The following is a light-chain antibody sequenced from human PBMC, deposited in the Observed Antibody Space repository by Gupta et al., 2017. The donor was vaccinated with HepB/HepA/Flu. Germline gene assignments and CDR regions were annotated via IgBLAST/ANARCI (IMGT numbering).Light chain of an antibody. J-gene: IGKJ4*01. CDR3: QQYGSSTRT. CDR1: SRVSRSY. CDR2: GAS. Sequence: EIGLTQSPGTLSFSPGESAIPTCRRRSRVSRSYLGWYQQKPGQAPRLLIYGASSRETGIPDRFTGSGSGTDFTLTISRLEPEDFAVYYCQQYGSSTRTFGGGTKVEIK. V-gene: IGKV3-20*01.